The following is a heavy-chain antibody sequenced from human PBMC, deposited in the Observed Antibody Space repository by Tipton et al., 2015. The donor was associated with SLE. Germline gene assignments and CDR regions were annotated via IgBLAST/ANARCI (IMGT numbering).Heavy chain of an antibody. Sequence: LRLSCAVYGGSFSGYYWSWIRQPPGKGLEWIGEINHSGSTNYNPSLKSRVTMSVDTSKNQFSLKLSSVTAADTAVYYCARGIAVAGPFDYWGQGTLVTVSS. D-gene: IGHD6-19*01. V-gene: IGHV4-34*01. CDR2: INHSGST. CDR3: ARGIAVAGPFDY. J-gene: IGHJ4*02. CDR1: GGSFSGYY.